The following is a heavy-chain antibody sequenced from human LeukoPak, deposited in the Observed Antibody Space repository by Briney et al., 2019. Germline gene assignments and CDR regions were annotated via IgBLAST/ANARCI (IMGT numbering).Heavy chain of an antibody. CDR2: INTNTGNP. Sequence: ASVKVSCKASGYTFTAYAITWVRQAPGQGLEWMGWINTNTGNPTYAQGFIGRFVFSLDTSVSTAYLQISSLKAEDTAVYYCARGNQILYFWGQGTLVTVSS. V-gene: IGHV7-4-1*02. CDR3: ARGNQILYF. CDR1: GYTFTAYA. J-gene: IGHJ4*02. D-gene: IGHD2/OR15-2a*01.